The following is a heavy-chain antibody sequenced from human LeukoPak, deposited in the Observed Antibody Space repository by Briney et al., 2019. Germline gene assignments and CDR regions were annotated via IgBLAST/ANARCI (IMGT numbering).Heavy chain of an antibody. CDR2: IAVGSGNT. V-gene: IGHV1-58*02. D-gene: IGHD5-24*01. CDR1: GFTFTSSA. Sequence: ASVKVSCKASGFTFTSSAMQWVRQARGQRLEWIGWIAVGSGNTNYAQKFQERVTITRDMSTSTAYMELSSLRSEDTAVYYCAAARERDGYNYYFDYWGQGTLVTVSS. CDR3: AAARERDGYNYYFDY. J-gene: IGHJ4*02.